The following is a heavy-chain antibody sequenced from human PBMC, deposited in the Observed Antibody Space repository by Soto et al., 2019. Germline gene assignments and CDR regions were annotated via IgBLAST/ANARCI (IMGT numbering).Heavy chain of an antibody. CDR1: GFTVSSNY. J-gene: IGHJ4*02. V-gene: IGHV3-66*01. D-gene: IGHD3-3*01. CDR3: ASAPDDSWSGHDY. CDR2: IFRGGST. Sequence: GGSLRLSCSASGFTVSSNYMSWVRQAPGKGLEWVSVIFRGGSTYYADSVKGRFTISRDDSKNTLYLQVDSLRADDTALYYCASAPDDSWSGHDYWGQGTLVTVSS.